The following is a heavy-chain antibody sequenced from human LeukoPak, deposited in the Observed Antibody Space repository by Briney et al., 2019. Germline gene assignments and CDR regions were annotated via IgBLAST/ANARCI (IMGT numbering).Heavy chain of an antibody. Sequence: SETLSLTCTVSGGSISSGDYYWSWIRQPPGKGLEWIGYIYYSRSTYYNPSLKSRVTISVDTSKNQFSLKLSSVTAADTAVYYCARTHSSGWYYFDYWGQGTLVTVSS. V-gene: IGHV4-30-4*01. D-gene: IGHD6-19*01. CDR2: IYYSRST. CDR3: ARTHSSGWYYFDY. CDR1: GGSISSGDYY. J-gene: IGHJ4*02.